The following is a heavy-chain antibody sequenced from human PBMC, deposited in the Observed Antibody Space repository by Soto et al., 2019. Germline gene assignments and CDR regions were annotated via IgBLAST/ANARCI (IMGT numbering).Heavy chain of an antibody. J-gene: IGHJ6*02. CDR3: ASIGGLLWFGESLYGMDV. CDR1: GYSISSGYY. Sequence: PSETLSLTCAVSGYSISSGYYWGWIRQPPGKGLEWIGSIYHSGSTYYNPSLKSRVTISVDTSKNQFSLKLSSVTAADTAVYYCASIGGLLWFGESLYGMDVWGQGTTVTVS. CDR2: IYHSGST. V-gene: IGHV4-38-2*01. D-gene: IGHD3-10*01.